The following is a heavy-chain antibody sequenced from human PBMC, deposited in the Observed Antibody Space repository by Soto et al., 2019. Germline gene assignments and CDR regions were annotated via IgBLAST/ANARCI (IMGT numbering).Heavy chain of an antibody. CDR3: ARDFFRDEQLPSD. V-gene: IGHV1-18*01. J-gene: IGHJ4*02. D-gene: IGHD2-2*01. Sequence: QVQLVQSXXXXKKXXXXVXVSCXXXXXXXTSYXXXXVXQAXGQGLEWMGWISAYNGNTNYAQKLQGRVTMTTDTSTSTAYMELRSLRSDDTAVYYCARDFFRDEQLPSDWGQGTLVTVSS. CDR1: XXXXTSYX. CDR2: ISAYNGNT.